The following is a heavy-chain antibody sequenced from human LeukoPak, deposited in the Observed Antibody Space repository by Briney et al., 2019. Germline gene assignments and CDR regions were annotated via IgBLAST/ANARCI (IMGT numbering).Heavy chain of an antibody. CDR2: ISGSGGST. J-gene: IGHJ4*02. D-gene: IGHD3-22*01. CDR3: AKNAWYYYDSSGFDY. Sequence: GGSLRLSCAASGFTFSSYAMSWVRQAPGKGLEWVSAISGSGGSTYYADSVKGRFTISRDNPKNTLYLQMNSLRAEDTAVYYCAKNAWYYYDSSGFDYWGQGTLVTVSS. CDR1: GFTFSSYA. V-gene: IGHV3-23*01.